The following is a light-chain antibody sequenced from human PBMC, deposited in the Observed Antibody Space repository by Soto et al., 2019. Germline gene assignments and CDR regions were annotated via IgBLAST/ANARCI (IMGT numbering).Light chain of an antibody. CDR2: EDN. Sequence: NFMLTQPHSVSESPGKTVTISCTRSSGSIASNYVHWYQQRPDSAPSTVIYEDNQRPYGVPDRFSGSIDSSSNSASLTISGLKTEDEADYYCQSYDSSTVVFGGGTKLTVL. J-gene: IGLJ2*01. CDR1: SGSIASNY. V-gene: IGLV6-57*04. CDR3: QSYDSSTVV.